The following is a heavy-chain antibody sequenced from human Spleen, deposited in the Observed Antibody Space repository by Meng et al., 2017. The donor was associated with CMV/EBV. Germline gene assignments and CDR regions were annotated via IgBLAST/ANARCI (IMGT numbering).Heavy chain of an antibody. J-gene: IGHJ4*02. V-gene: IGHV3-7*01. CDR3: AAPSCTSTLCSSYFDY. CDR2: IKEDGSEK. D-gene: IGHD2-2*01. CDR1: GFIFKSYW. Sequence: GESLKISCTASGFIFKSYWMSWVRQAPGKGLEWVAHIKEDGSEKYYVDSVKGRFTISRDNAKNSLYLQMNSLRAEDTAVYYCAAPSCTSTLCSSYFDYWGQGALVTVSS.